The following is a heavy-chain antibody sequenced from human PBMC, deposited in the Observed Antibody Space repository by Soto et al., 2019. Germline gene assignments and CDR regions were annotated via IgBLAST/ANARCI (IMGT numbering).Heavy chain of an antibody. J-gene: IGHJ5*02. Sequence: PSETLSLTCAVYGGSFSGYYWSWIRLDPGKGLEWIGDINHGGSTNYNPSLKSRVTISVDTSKNQFSLNLTSVTAAGTAVYYCARGNWFDPWGQGTLVTVSS. CDR2: INHGGST. V-gene: IGHV4-34*01. CDR1: GGSFSGYY. CDR3: ARGNWFDP.